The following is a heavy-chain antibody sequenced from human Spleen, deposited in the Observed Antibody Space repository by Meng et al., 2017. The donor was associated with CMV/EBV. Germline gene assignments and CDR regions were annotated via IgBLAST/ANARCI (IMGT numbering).Heavy chain of an antibody. CDR2: INHSGST. D-gene: IGHD1-7*01. CDR3: ARVSRNYGIYYYYGMDV. V-gene: IGHV4-34*01. J-gene: IGHJ6*02. Sequence: GSLRLSCAVYGGSFSGYYWSWIRQPPGKGLEWIGEINHSGSTNYNPSLKSRVTMSVDTSKNHFSLKLSSMTAADMAVYYCARVSRNYGIYYYYGMDVWGQGTTVTVSS. CDR1: GGSFSGYY.